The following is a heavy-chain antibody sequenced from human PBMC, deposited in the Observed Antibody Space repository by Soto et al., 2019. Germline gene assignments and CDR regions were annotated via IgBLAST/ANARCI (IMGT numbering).Heavy chain of an antibody. CDR3: ARGLRRQLLNWFDP. CDR1: GGSISSYY. V-gene: IGHV4-59*01. D-gene: IGHD2-2*01. J-gene: IGHJ5*02. Sequence: TLSLTCTVSGGSISSYYWSWIRQPPGKGLEWIGYIYYIGSTNYNPSLKSRVTISVDTSKNQFSLKLSSVTAADTAVYYCARGLRRQLLNWFDPWGQGTLVTVSS. CDR2: IYYIGST.